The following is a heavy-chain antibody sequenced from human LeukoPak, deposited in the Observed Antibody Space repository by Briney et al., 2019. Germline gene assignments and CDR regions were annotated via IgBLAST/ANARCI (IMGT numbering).Heavy chain of an antibody. Sequence: GGSLRLSCAASGFTFSSYAMSWVRQAPGKGLEWVSAISGSGGSTYYADSVKGRFTISRDNSKNTLYLQMNSLRAEDTAVYYCARDHLDFWSGYHGYXXXGXLVTVSS. V-gene: IGHV3-23*01. D-gene: IGHD3-3*01. CDR3: ARDHLDFWSGYHGY. CDR1: GFTFSSYA. CDR2: ISGSGGST. J-gene: IGHJ4*02.